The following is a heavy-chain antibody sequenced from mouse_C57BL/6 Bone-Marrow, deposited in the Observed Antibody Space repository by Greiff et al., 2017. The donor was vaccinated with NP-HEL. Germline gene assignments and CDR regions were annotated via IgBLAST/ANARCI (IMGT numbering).Heavy chain of an antibody. CDR3: ARDYDYALPY. Sequence: QVQLKESGAELVMPGASVKLSCKASGYTFTSYWMHWVKQRPGQGLEWIGEIDPSDSYTNYNQKFKGKSTLTVDKSSSTAYMQLSSLTSEDSAVYYCARDYDYALPYWGQGTLVTVSA. J-gene: IGHJ3*01. D-gene: IGHD2-4*01. V-gene: IGHV1-69*01. CDR1: GYTFTSYW. CDR2: IDPSDSYT.